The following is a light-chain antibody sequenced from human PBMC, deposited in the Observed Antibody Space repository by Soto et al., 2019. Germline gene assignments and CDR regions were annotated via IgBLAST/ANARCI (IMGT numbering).Light chain of an antibody. V-gene: IGKV3-20*01. CDR1: QSVTSSY. CDR3: QQYGTSPPIT. Sequence: TQSPVILSVSPGERATLSCRASQSVTSSYLAWYQQKPGQAPRLLFYDASSRATGIPDRFSGSGSGTDFTLTISRLEPEDFAVYYCQQYGTSPPITFGQGTRLEIK. J-gene: IGKJ5*01. CDR2: DAS.